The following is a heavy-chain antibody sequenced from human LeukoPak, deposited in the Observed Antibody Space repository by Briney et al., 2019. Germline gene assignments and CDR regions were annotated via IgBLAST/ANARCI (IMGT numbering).Heavy chain of an antibody. V-gene: IGHV3-23*01. CDR1: GFTFSIYA. J-gene: IGHJ3*02. D-gene: IGHD3-22*01. CDR2: ISGSGGST. CDR3: AKDITMIVVEIGAFDI. Sequence: QPGGSLSLSCAASGFTFSIYAMSWVRHPPGKGLEWVSAISGSGGSTYYADSVKGRFTISRDNSKNTLYLQMSSLRAEDTAVYYCAKDITMIVVEIGAFDIWGQGTMVTVSS.